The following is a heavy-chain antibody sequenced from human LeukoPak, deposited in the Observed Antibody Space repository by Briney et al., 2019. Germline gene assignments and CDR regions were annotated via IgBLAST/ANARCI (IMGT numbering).Heavy chain of an antibody. CDR1: GFTFSNYA. J-gene: IGHJ6*03. Sequence: GGSLRLSCAASGFTFSNYAMHWVRQAPGKGLEWVAVISYDGSNKFYADSVKGRFTISRGNSKNTLHLQMNSLRAEDTAVYYCARSLATSYYYMDVWGEGTTVTVSS. CDR3: ARSLATSYYYMDV. CDR2: ISYDGSNK. V-gene: IGHV3-30*04. D-gene: IGHD5-12*01.